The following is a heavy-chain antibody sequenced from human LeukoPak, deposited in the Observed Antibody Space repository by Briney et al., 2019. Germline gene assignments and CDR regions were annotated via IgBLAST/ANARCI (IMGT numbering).Heavy chain of an antibody. Sequence: SETLSLTCTVSGGSISSYYWSWIRQPPGKGLEWMGHIYYSGSSNYNPSLKSRVTISVDTSKNQFSLKLSSVTAADTAVYYCARDRRRTSIAVGAFDIWGQGTMVTVSS. V-gene: IGHV4-59*13. J-gene: IGHJ3*02. CDR1: GGSISSYY. D-gene: IGHD6-19*01. CDR2: IYYSGSS. CDR3: ARDRRRTSIAVGAFDI.